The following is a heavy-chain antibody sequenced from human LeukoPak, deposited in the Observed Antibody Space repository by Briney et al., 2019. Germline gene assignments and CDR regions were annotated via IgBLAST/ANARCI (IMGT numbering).Heavy chain of an antibody. CDR3: ARDIGIYGDYSFDY. CDR1: GYSISSGYY. Sequence: SETLSLACTVSGYSISSGYYWGWIRQPPGKGLEWIGSIYHSGSTYYNPSLKSRVTISVDTSKNQFSLKLSSVTAADTAVCYCARDIGIYGDYSFDYWGQGTLVSVAS. V-gene: IGHV4-38-2*02. CDR2: IYHSGST. J-gene: IGHJ4*02. D-gene: IGHD4-17*01.